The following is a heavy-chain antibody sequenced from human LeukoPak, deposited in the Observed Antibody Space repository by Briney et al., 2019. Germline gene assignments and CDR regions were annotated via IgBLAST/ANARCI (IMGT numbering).Heavy chain of an antibody. CDR2: MWYDGSRE. D-gene: IGHD3-16*01. CDR1: GFILSTHG. V-gene: IGHV3-33*01. CDR3: ARDLSFGCLDF. J-gene: IGHJ4*02. Sequence: GGSLRLSCAASGFILSTHGMHWVRQAPGKGLEWVAGMWYDGSREDYADSVKGRFTISRDMSKNTLNLQMNSLRVEDTAMFYCARDLSFGCLDFRGQGTLVTVSS.